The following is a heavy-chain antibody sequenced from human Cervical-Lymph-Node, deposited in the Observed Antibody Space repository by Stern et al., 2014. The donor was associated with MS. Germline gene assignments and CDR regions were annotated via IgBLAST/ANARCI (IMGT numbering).Heavy chain of an antibody. CDR3: AREVWGSYGLDV. CDR2: IASDESST. CDR1: GFTFSNYW. J-gene: IGHJ6*02. V-gene: IGHV3-74*01. Sequence: EMQLVESGGGLVQPGGSLRLSCAASGFTFSNYWMHWVRQAPGKGLVWVSRIASDESSTKYADSVKGRFTISRDNAKNTLYLQMNSLRAEDTAVYYCAREVWGSYGLDVWGQGTTVTVSS. D-gene: IGHD3-16*01.